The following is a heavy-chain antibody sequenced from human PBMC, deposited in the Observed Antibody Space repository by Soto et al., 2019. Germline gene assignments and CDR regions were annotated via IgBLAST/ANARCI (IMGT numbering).Heavy chain of an antibody. D-gene: IGHD4-4*01. CDR2: IYYSGST. CDR1: GGSISSGGYS. J-gene: IGHJ4*02. V-gene: IGHV4-31*03. Sequence: QVQLQESGPGLVKPSQTLSLTCTVSGGSISSGGYSWSWIRQHPGKGLEWIGYIYYSGSTYYNPSLKSRVTISVDTSKNQFSLKLSSVTAADTAVYYCARSTTVTTRLDYWGQGTLVTVSS. CDR3: ARSTTVTTRLDY.